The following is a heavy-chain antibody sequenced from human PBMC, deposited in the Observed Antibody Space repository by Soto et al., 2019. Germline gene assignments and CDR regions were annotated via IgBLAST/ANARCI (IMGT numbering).Heavy chain of an antibody. V-gene: IGHV3-30-3*01. J-gene: IGHJ6*01. Sequence: QVQLVESGGGVVQPGRSLRLSCAASGFTFSSYAMHWVRQAPGKGLEWVAVISYDGSNKYYADSVKGRFTISRDNSKNTLYLQMNSLRAEDTAVYYCARDRDSRNYYGMDVW. CDR2: ISYDGSNK. CDR1: GFTFSSYA. D-gene: IGHD2-21*02. CDR3: ARDRDSRNYYGMDV.